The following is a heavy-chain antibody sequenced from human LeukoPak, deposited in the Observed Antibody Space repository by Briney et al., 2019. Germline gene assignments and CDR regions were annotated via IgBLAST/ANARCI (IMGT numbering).Heavy chain of an antibody. CDR3: ARDRRVTMIVVVENYYYGMDV. CDR2: ISSSSSYI. J-gene: IGHJ6*02. Sequence: GSLRLSCAASGFTFSSYSMNWVRQAPGKGLEWVSSISSSSSYIYYADSVKGRFTISRDNAKNSLYLQMNSLRAEDTAVYYCARDRRVTMIVVVENYYYGMDVWGQGTTVTVSS. CDR1: GFTFSSYS. D-gene: IGHD3-22*01. V-gene: IGHV3-21*01.